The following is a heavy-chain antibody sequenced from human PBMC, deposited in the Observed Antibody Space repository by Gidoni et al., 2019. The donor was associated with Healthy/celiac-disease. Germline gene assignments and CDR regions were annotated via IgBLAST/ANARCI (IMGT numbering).Heavy chain of an antibody. D-gene: IGHD2-21*02. CDR1: GGSISSSSYS. CDR2: IYYSGST. J-gene: IGHJ6*02. CDR3: ARQGDCGGDCYQGRYYYYGMDV. Sequence: QLQLQESGPGLVQPSETLSLTCTVSGGSISSSSYSWGWIRQPPGKGLEWIGSIYYSGSTYYNPSLKSRVTISVDTSKNQFSLKLSSVTAADTAVYYCARQGDCGGDCYQGRYYYYGMDVWGQGTTVTVSS. V-gene: IGHV4-39*01.